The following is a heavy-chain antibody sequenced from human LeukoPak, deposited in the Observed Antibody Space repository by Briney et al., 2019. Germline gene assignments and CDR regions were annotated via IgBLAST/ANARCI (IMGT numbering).Heavy chain of an antibody. J-gene: IGHJ4*02. Sequence: PGGSLRLSCAASGFTFNTYWMHWVRQAPGKGLVWVSRINSDGRSTSYADSVKGRFTISRDSAKKTLYLQMNSLRVEETAVYYCARDQGGATRIDYWGQGTLVTVSS. CDR3: ARDQGGATRIDY. CDR1: GFTFNTYW. D-gene: IGHD1-26*01. CDR2: INSDGRST. V-gene: IGHV3-74*01.